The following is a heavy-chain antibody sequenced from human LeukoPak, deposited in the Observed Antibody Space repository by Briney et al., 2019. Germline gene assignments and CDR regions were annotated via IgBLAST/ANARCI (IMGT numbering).Heavy chain of an antibody. CDR1: GGSISSGGYY. V-gene: IGHV4-31*03. J-gene: IGHJ3*02. CDR2: IYYSGST. CDR3: ARSSVGDGYTLVRDAFDI. D-gene: IGHD5-24*01. Sequence: SETLSLTRTVSGGSISSGGYYWSWIRQHPGKGLEWIGYIYYSGSTYYNPSLKSRVTISVDTSKNQFSLKLSSVTAADTAVYYCARSSVGDGYTLVRDAFDIWGQGTMVTVSS.